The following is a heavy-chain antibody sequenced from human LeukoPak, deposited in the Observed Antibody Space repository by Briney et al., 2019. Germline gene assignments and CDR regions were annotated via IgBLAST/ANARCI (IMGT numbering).Heavy chain of an antibody. Sequence: SETLSLTCTVSGGSISSGGYYWSWIRQHPGTGLEWLGYIYYSGSTYYNPSLKSRVTISVDTSKNQFSLKLSSVTAADTAVYYCARLDFWSGYLGWFDPWGQGTLVTVSS. D-gene: IGHD3-3*01. CDR2: IYYSGST. CDR3: ARLDFWSGYLGWFDP. J-gene: IGHJ5*02. V-gene: IGHV4-31*03. CDR1: GGSISSGGYY.